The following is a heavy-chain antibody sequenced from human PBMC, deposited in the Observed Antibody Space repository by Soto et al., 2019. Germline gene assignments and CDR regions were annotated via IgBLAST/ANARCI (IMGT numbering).Heavy chain of an antibody. Sequence: ASVKVSCKASGYTFTSYGISWVRQAPGQGLEWMGWISAYNGNTNYAQKLQGRVTMTTDTSTSTAYMELRSLRSDDTAVYYCARHLLWFGELSWWFDPWGQGTLVTVSS. CDR2: ISAYNGNT. CDR1: GYTFTSYG. J-gene: IGHJ5*02. V-gene: IGHV1-18*01. CDR3: ARHLLWFGELSWWFDP. D-gene: IGHD3-10*01.